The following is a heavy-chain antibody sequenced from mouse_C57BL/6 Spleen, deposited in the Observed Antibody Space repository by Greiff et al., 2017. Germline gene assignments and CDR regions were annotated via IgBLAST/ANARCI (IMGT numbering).Heavy chain of an antibody. CDR1: GYTFTSYW. Sequence: VQLQQPGTELVKPGASVKLSCKASGYTFTSYWMHWVKQRPGQGLEWIGNINPSNGGTNYNEKFKSKATVTVDKSSSTAYMQLSSLTSEDSAVFYCARGCTVGYFDYWGQGTTLTVSS. V-gene: IGHV1-53*01. D-gene: IGHD1-1*01. CDR3: ARGCTVGYFDY. CDR2: INPSNGGT. J-gene: IGHJ2*01.